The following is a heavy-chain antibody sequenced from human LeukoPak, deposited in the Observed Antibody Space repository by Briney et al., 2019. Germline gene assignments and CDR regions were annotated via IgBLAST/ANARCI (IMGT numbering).Heavy chain of an antibody. D-gene: IGHD3-22*01. CDR1: GFTFSSYA. V-gene: IGHV3-30-3*01. CDR2: ISYDGSNK. Sequence: GSLRLSCAASGFTFSSYAMHWVRQAPGKGLEWVAVISYDGSNKYYADSVKGRFTISRDNSKNTLYLQMNSLRAEDTAVYYCAKDKRRITMMGLIAYWGQGTLVTVSS. CDR3: AKDKRRITMMGLIAY. J-gene: IGHJ4*02.